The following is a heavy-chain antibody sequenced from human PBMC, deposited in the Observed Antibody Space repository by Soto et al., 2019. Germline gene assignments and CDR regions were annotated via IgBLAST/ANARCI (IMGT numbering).Heavy chain of an antibody. V-gene: IGHV4-34*01. CDR3: AREYSGYEKTRFDP. Sequence: SETLSLTCAVYGGSFSGYYWSWIRQPPGKGLEWIGEINHSGSTNYNPSLKSRVTISVDTSRNQFSLKLSSVTAADTAVYYCAREYSGYEKTRFDPWGQGTLVTVSS. CDR1: GGSFSGYY. D-gene: IGHD5-12*01. J-gene: IGHJ5*02. CDR2: INHSGST.